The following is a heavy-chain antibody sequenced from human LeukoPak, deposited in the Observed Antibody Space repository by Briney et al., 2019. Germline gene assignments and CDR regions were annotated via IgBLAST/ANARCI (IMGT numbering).Heavy chain of an antibody. D-gene: IGHD4-17*01. Sequence: GGSLGLSWAPSGFTFSGYGMHWFRRAPGKGLGGVAVFWYDGSNKYYADSVKGRFTISRDNSKNTLYLQMNSLRAEDTALYYCAKVPSTVTTKHDYFDHWGQGTLVTVSS. CDR1: GFTFSGYG. CDR2: FWYDGSNK. J-gene: IGHJ4*02. V-gene: IGHV3-33*06. CDR3: AKVPSTVTTKHDYFDH.